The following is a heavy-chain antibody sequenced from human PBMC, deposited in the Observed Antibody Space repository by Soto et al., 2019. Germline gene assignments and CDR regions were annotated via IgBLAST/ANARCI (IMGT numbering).Heavy chain of an antibody. CDR3: ARDEGIGKTTTVTPFDY. D-gene: IGHD4-4*01. Sequence: QPGGSLRLSCAASGFTFSSCWMSWVRQAPGKGLEWVANIKQDGSEKYYVDSVKGRFTISRDNAKNSLYLQMNSLRAEDTAVYYCARDEGIGKTTTVTPFDYWGQGTLVTVSS. J-gene: IGHJ4*02. CDR1: GFTFSSCW. V-gene: IGHV3-7*01. CDR2: IKQDGSEK.